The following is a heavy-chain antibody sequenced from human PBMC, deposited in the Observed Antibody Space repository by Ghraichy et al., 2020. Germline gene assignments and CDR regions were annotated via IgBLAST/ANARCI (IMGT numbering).Heavy chain of an antibody. CDR2: ISNSGDNT. Sequence: GGSLRLSCAASGFTFSSYVMSWVRQAPGKGLEWVATISNSGDNTYYADSVKGRFTISRDNSANTLYLQTNSLRVEDTAVYYCARSGRDIDYWGQGTLVTVSS. V-gene: IGHV3-23*01. CDR3: ARSGRDIDY. J-gene: IGHJ4*02. CDR1: GFTFSSYV.